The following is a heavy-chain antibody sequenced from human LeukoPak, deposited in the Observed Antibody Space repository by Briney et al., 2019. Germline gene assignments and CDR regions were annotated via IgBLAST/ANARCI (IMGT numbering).Heavy chain of an antibody. J-gene: IGHJ6*03. CDR1: GFTFSSYW. CDR3: ARDRTIAVAGMGYYYYMDV. Sequence: GGSLILSCAASGFTFSSYWMSWVRQAPGKGLEWVANIKQDGSEKYYVDSVKGRFTISRDNAKNSLYLQMNSLRAEGTAVYYCARDRTIAVAGMGYYYYMDVWGKGTTVTVSS. D-gene: IGHD6-19*01. V-gene: IGHV3-7*01. CDR2: IKQDGSEK.